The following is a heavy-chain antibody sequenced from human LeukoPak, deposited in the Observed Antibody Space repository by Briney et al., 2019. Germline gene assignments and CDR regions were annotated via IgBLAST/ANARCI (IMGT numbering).Heavy chain of an antibody. CDR1: GFTFSNYA. V-gene: IGHV3-30*04. CDR2: ISYGGSNK. Sequence: GGSLRLSCVASGFTFSNYAMHWVRQAPGKGLEWVAVISYGGSNKYYADSVNGRFIISRDNSKNTLYLQMNSLRAEDTAVYYCVGGSGSLGYWGQGTLVTVSS. D-gene: IGHD3-10*01. J-gene: IGHJ4*02. CDR3: VGGSGSLGY.